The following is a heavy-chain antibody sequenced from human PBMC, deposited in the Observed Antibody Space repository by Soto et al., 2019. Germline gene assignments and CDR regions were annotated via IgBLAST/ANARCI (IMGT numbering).Heavy chain of an antibody. Sequence: EVQLLESGGGLVQPGGSLRLSCAASGFTFSSYAMSWVRQAPGKGLEWVSAISGSGGSTYYADSVKGRFTISRDNSKNTLYLQMNSLRAEDTAVYYCAKVVPPGGSGRPGFDYWGQGTLVTVSS. CDR2: ISGSGGST. CDR3: AKVVPPGGSGRPGFDY. V-gene: IGHV3-23*01. D-gene: IGHD6-19*01. CDR1: GFTFSSYA. J-gene: IGHJ4*02.